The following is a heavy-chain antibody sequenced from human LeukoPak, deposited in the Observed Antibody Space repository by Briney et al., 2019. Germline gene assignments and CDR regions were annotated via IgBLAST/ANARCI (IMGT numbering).Heavy chain of an antibody. V-gene: IGHV3-7*03. Sequence: GGSLRLSCAASGYTFSSYWMSWVRQAPGKGLEWVANIKQDGSEKYYVDSVKGRFTISRDNAKNSLYLQMNSLRAEDTAVYYCARSPNCSGGSCYIFGYFDYWGQGTLVTVSS. D-gene: IGHD2-15*01. CDR1: GYTFSSYW. CDR2: IKQDGSEK. CDR3: ARSPNCSGGSCYIFGYFDY. J-gene: IGHJ4*02.